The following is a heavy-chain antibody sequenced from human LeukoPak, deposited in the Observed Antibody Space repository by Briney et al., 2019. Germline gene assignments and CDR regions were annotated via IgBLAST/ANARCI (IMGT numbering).Heavy chain of an antibody. CDR2: INTNTGNP. CDR3: ARDPGAAAALSGTFDF. Sequence: ASVKVSCKASGYTLCTYAMNWVRQAPGQGLEWMGWINTNTGNPSYAQGFTGRFVFSLDTSVSTAYLQINNLKAEDTAIYYCARDPGAAAALSGTFDFWGQGTLVTVSS. J-gene: IGHJ4*02. D-gene: IGHD6-13*01. CDR1: GYTLCTYA. V-gene: IGHV7-4-1*02.